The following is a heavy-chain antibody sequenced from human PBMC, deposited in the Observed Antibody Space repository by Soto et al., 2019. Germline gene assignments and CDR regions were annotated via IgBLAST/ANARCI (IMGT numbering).Heavy chain of an antibody. CDR1: GFTLSSYS. V-gene: IGHV3-48*02. J-gene: IGHJ4*02. Sequence: EVQLVESGGGLVQPGGSLRLSCAASGFTLSSYSMNWVRQAPGKGLDWVSYISRTSSAIYYAGSVKGRFTISSDHADISVFLQKNSLSNEDTSKSYCAKDEGYSGYDIVSWGQGTLVVVSS. D-gene: IGHD5-12*01. CDR2: ISRTSSAI. CDR3: AKDEGYSGYDIVS.